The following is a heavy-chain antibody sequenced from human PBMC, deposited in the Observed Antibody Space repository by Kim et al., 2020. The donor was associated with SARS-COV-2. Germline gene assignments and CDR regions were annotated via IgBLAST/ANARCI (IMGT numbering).Heavy chain of an antibody. Sequence: GGSLRLSCAASGFTFSSYGMHWVRQAPGKGLEWVAVIWYDGSNKYYADSVKGRFTISRDNSKNTLYLQMNSLRAEDTAVYYCAREVTAMATRTDAFDIWGQGKMVTVSS. D-gene: IGHD5-18*01. CDR1: GFTFSSYG. CDR2: IWYDGSNK. CDR3: AREVTAMATRTDAFDI. J-gene: IGHJ3*02. V-gene: IGHV3-33*01.